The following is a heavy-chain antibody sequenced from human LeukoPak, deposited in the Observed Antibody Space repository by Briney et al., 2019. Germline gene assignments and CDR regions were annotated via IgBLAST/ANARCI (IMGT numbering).Heavy chain of an antibody. CDR1: GYTFTSYG. J-gene: IGHJ5*02. CDR3: AIHGLYDSSEGWFDP. D-gene: IGHD3-22*01. Sequence: ASVKVSCKASGYTFTSYGISWVRQAPGQGLEWMGWISAYNGNTNYAQKLQGRVTMTTDTSTSTAYMELSSLRSEDTAVYYCAIHGLYDSSEGWFDPWGQGTLVTVSS. CDR2: ISAYNGNT. V-gene: IGHV1-18*01.